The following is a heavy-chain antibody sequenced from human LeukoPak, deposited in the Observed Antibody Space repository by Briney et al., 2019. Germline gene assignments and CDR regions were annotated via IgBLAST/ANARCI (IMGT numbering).Heavy chain of an antibody. CDR1: GFTFKNYA. J-gene: IGHJ4*02. CDR2: ITGNGDKI. Sequence: GGSLRLSCAASGFTFKNYAMAWVRQAPGKGLQWVSGITGNGDKIYYADSVKGRFTISRDNSKNTLHLQMDSLRGDDTAIYYCAKRDYPDSDNYYPLFDYWGQGTLVTVSS. CDR3: AKRDYPDSDNYYPLFDY. V-gene: IGHV3-23*01. D-gene: IGHD3-10*01.